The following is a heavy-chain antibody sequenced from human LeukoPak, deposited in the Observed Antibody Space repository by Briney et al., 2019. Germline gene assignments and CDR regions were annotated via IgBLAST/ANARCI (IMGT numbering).Heavy chain of an antibody. V-gene: IGHV1-46*01. CDR1: GYTFTSYY. Sequence: GASVKVSCKASGYTFTSYYMHWVRQAPGQGLEWMGIINPSGGSTSYAQKFQGRVTMTRDTSMSTAYMELSRLRSDDTAVYYCARGTGEGYSYGRYYFDYWGQGTLVTVSS. CDR2: INPSGGST. J-gene: IGHJ4*02. CDR3: ARGTGEGYSYGRYYFDY. D-gene: IGHD5-18*01.